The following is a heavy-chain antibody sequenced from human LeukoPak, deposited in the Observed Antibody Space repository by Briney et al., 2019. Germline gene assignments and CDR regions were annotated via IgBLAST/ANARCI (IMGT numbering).Heavy chain of an antibody. CDR2: ISGSAGST. D-gene: IGHD5-18*01. CDR3: AKASDTPMVTMGVFGY. J-gene: IGHJ4*02. Sequence: GGSLRLSCAASGFTFSSYAMSWVRHAPGKGLEWVSAISGSAGSTNYADSVKGRFTISRDNSKNILYLQMNSLRAEDTAVYYCAKASDTPMVTMGVFGYWGQGTLVTVSS. V-gene: IGHV3-23*01. CDR1: GFTFSSYA.